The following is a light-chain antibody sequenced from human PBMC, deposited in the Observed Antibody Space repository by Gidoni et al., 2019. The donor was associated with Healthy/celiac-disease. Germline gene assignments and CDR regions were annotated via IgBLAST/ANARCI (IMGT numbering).Light chain of an antibody. CDR3: QQYNTWPFT. Sequence: IVMTQSPATLSVSPGERATLSCRASQSVSSNLAWYQQNPGQAPRLLIYGASTRATGIPARFSSSGSGTEFTLTISSLQSEDFADYYCQQYNTWPFTFGQGTKLEIK. J-gene: IGKJ5*01. CDR1: QSVSSN. CDR2: GAS. V-gene: IGKV3-15*01.